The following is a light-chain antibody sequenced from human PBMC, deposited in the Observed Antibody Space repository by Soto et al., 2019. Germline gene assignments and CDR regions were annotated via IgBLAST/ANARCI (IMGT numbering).Light chain of an antibody. Sequence: DIQMTQSPSSLSASVGDRVTITCQASQDISNYLNWYQQKPGKAPKLLIYDASNLETGVPSKFSGSGSGTDFTFAISSLQPEDIATYYGQQYDNLPLTFGGGTMVEIK. CDR3: QQYDNLPLT. V-gene: IGKV1-33*01. CDR2: DAS. CDR1: QDISNY. J-gene: IGKJ4*01.